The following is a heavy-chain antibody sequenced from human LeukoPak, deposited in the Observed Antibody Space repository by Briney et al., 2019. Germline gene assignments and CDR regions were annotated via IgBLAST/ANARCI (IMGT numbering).Heavy chain of an antibody. Sequence: GGSLRLSCAASGFTFSSYAMSWVRQAPGKGLEWVSTISDSGGNTYYADSVKGRFTISRDNSKNTLYLQMNSLRAEDTAVYFCAKAPDYGEHFDYWGQGTLVTVSS. CDR2: ISDSGGNT. D-gene: IGHD4-17*01. V-gene: IGHV3-23*01. J-gene: IGHJ4*02. CDR3: AKAPDYGEHFDY. CDR1: GFTFSSYA.